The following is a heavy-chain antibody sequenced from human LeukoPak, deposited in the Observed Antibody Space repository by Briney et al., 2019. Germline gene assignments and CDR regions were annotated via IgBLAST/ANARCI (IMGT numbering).Heavy chain of an antibody. Sequence: PGGSLRLSCAASGFTFSNYGMHWVRQAPGKGLEWVAVISYDGSNKYYADSVKGRFTISRDNSKNTLYLQMNSLSAEDTAVYYCAKQRAQYSPYCYYGMDVWGEGTTVTVSS. CDR3: AKQRAQYSPYCYYGMDV. V-gene: IGHV3-30*18. D-gene: IGHD2-15*01. CDR2: ISYDGSNK. CDR1: GFTFSNYG. J-gene: IGHJ6*04.